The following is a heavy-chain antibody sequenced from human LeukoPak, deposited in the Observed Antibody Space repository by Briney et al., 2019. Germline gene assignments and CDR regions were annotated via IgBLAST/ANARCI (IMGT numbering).Heavy chain of an antibody. J-gene: IGHJ6*02. CDR1: GFTFSSYG. CDR2: ISYDGSNK. D-gene: IGHD1-1*01. Sequence: GGSLRLSCAASGFTFSSYGMHWVRQAPGKGLEWVAVISYDGSNKYYADSVKGRFTISRENAKNSLYLQMNSLRAGDTAVYYCARVNVYYGMDVWGQGTTVTVSS. CDR3: ARVNVYYGMDV. V-gene: IGHV3-30*03.